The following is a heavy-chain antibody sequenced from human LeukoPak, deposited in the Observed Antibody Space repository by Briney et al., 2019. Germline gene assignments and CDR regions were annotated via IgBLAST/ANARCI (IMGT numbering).Heavy chain of an antibody. J-gene: IGHJ3*02. CDR1: GGSISSYY. CDR2: IYYSGST. CDR3: ARDRGSSSGNDAFDI. V-gene: IGHV4-59*01. Sequence: PSETLSLTCTVSGGSISSYYWSWIRQPPGKGLEWIGYIYYSGSTNYNPSLKSRVTISVDTSKNQFSLKLSSVTAVDTAVYYCARDRGSSSGNDAFDIWGQGTMVTVSS. D-gene: IGHD6-13*01.